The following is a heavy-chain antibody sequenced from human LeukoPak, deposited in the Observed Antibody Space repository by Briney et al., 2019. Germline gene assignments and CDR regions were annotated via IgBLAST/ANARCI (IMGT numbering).Heavy chain of an antibody. CDR1: GGSISSGGYY. J-gene: IGHJ3*02. D-gene: IGHD2-2*01. CDR2: IYHSGST. CDR3: ARDRVPAAIGAFDI. Sequence: SETLSLICTVSGGSISSGGYYWSWIRQPPGKGLEWIGYIYHSGSTYYNPSLKSRVTVSVDRSKNQFSLKLSSVTAADTAVYYCARDRVPAAIGAFDIWGQGTMVTVSS. V-gene: IGHV4-30-2*01.